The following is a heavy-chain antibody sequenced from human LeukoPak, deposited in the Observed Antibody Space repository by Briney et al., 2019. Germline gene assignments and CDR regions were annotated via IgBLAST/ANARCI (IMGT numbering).Heavy chain of an antibody. Sequence: SVKASCKASGGTFSSYTISWVRQAPGQGLEWMGRIIPILGIANYAQKFQGRVTITADKSTSTAYMELSSLRSEDTAVYYCARDQFTVTHDPYYFDYWGQGTLVTVSS. CDR1: GGTFSSYT. CDR2: IIPILGIA. V-gene: IGHV1-69*04. J-gene: IGHJ4*02. D-gene: IGHD4-17*01. CDR3: ARDQFTVTHDPYYFDY.